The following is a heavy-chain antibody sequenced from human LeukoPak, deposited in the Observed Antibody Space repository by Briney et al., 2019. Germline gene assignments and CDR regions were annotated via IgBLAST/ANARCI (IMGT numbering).Heavy chain of an antibody. V-gene: IGHV5-51*01. Sequence: GESLKISCQGSGYRFTRYWIGWVRQMPGKGLEWMGIVHPADSDTRYSTSFEGQVTISVDKSINTTYLEWSSLKASDTAMYYCARHPPAAPFTNWFDPWGQGTLVTVSS. CDR1: GYRFTRYW. J-gene: IGHJ5*02. CDR2: VHPADSDT. CDR3: ARHPPAAPFTNWFDP. D-gene: IGHD2-2*01.